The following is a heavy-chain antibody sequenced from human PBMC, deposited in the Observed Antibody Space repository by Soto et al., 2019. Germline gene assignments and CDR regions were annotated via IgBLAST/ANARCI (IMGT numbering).Heavy chain of an antibody. V-gene: IGHV1-69*08. CDR1: GGTFSSYT. J-gene: IGHJ5*02. CDR2: IIPILGIA. CDR3: ARDCSSTSCYAYP. Sequence: QVQLVQSGAEVKKPGSSVKVSCKASGGTFSSYTISWVRQAPGQGLEWMGRIIPILGIANYAQKFQGTVTITADKSTSTADMELSSLRSEDTAVYYCARDCSSTSCYAYPWGQGTLVTVSS. D-gene: IGHD2-2*01.